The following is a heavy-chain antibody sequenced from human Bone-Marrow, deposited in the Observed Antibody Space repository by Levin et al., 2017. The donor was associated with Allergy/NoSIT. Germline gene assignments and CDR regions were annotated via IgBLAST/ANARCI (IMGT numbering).Heavy chain of an antibody. CDR2: INHSGST. D-gene: IGHD1-7*01. J-gene: IGHJ4*02. V-gene: IGHV4-34*01. CDR1: GGSFSGSY. CDR3: ARGGGWNYQRQLDY. Sequence: SQTLSLTCAVYGGSFSGSYWSWIRQPPGKGLEWIGEINHSGSTNYNPSLKSRVTISVDTSKNQFSLKLSSVTAADTAVYYCARGGGWNYQRQLDYWGQGTLVTVSS.